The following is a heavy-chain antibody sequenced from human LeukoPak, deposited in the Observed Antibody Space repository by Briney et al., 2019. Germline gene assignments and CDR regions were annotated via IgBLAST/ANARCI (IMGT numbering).Heavy chain of an antibody. J-gene: IGHJ4*02. CDR1: GYTFTSYG. D-gene: IGHD3-22*01. CDR3: ARDYWYYYDSSGYYFDY. Sequence: ASVKVSCKASGYTFTSYGISWVRQAPGQGLEWMGWISAYNGNTNYAQKLQGRVTMTTDTSTSTAYTELRSLRSDDTAVYYCARDYWYYYDSSGYYFDYWGQGTLVTVSS. CDR2: ISAYNGNT. V-gene: IGHV1-18*01.